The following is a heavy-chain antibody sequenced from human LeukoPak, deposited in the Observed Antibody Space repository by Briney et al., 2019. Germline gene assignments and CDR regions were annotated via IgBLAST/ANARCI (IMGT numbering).Heavy chain of an antibody. J-gene: IGHJ4*02. CDR2: ISGSGGST. CDR3: AKDLSVVTAPLYFDY. Sequence: GGSLRLSCAASGFTFSSYAMSWVRQAPGKGLEWVSAISGSGGSTYYADSVKGRFTISRDNSKNTLYPQMNSLRAEDTAVYYCAKDLSVVTAPLYFDYWGQGTLVTVSS. CDR1: GFTFSSYA. D-gene: IGHD3-22*01. V-gene: IGHV3-23*01.